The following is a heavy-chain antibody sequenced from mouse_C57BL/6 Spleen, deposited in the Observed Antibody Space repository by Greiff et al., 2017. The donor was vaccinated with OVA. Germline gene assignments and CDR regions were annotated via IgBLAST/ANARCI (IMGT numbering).Heavy chain of an antibody. CDR2: IDPSDSYT. Sequence: QVQLQQPGAELVMPGASVKLSCKASGYTFTSYWMHWVKQRPGQGLEWIGEIDPSDSYTNYNQKFKGKSTLTVDKSSSTAYIQLSSLTSDDSSFYSCARQDLFLYSMDYWGQGTSVTVSS. CDR1: GYTFTSYW. V-gene: IGHV1-69*01. CDR3: ARQDLFLYSMDY. J-gene: IGHJ4*01.